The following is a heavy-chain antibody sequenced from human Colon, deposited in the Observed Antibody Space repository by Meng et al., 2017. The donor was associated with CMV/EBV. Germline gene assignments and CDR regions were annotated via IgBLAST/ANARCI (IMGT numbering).Heavy chain of an antibody. J-gene: IGHJ4*02. CDR1: GYTFTGFY. Sequence: QGQLVPSGAEVKKPGASVKVSCKASGYTFTGFYIQWVRQAPGQGLEWMGWINPKSGDTIYEQKFQGRVTMTRDTSISTVCMDLNSLRSDDTAVYFCARDLWSGSSDYFDYWGQGTLVTVSS. CDR3: ARDLWSGSSDYFDY. CDR2: INPKSGDT. D-gene: IGHD3-3*01. V-gene: IGHV1-2*02.